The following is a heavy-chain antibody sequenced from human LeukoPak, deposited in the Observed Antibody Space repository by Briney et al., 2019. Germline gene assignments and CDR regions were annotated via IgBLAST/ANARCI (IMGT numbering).Heavy chain of an antibody. CDR3: ARGLRDYYGSGSYYTPDYFDY. CDR1: GYTFTSYD. V-gene: IGHV1-8*01. CDR2: MNPNSGNT. Sequence: ASVKVSCKASGYTFTSYDINWVRQATGQGLEWMGWMNPNSGNTGYAQKFQGRVTMTRNTSISTAYMELSGLRSEDTAVYYCARGLRDYYGSGSYYTPDYFDYWGQGTLVTVSS. J-gene: IGHJ4*02. D-gene: IGHD3-10*01.